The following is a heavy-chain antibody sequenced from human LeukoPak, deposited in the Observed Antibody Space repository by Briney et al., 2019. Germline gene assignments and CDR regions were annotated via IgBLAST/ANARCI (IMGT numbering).Heavy chain of an antibody. CDR2: INPNSGGT. J-gene: IGHJ4*02. CDR1: GYTFTGYY. Sequence: ASVKVSCKASGYTFTGYYMHWVRQAPGQGLEWMGWINPNSGGTNYAQKFQGRVTMTRDTSISTAYMELSRLRSDDTAVYYCARVPRYCSSTSCYFDYWGQGTLVTVSS. CDR3: ARVPRYCSSTSCYFDY. D-gene: IGHD2-2*01. V-gene: IGHV1-2*02.